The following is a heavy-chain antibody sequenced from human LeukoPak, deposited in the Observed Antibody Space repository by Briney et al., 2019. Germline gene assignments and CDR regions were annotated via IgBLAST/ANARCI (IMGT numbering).Heavy chain of an antibody. CDR2: INPKSGGT. CDR1: GYTFTGYY. CDR3: ARAVQIYYFDY. D-gene: IGHD2-15*01. Sequence: ASVKDSRKASGYTFTGYYMNWLRQAPGQGLEWMGWINPKSGGTNYAQKFQGRVTMTRDTSISTAYMELSRLRSDDTAVYYCARAVQIYYFDYWGQGTLVTVSS. J-gene: IGHJ4*02. V-gene: IGHV1-2*02.